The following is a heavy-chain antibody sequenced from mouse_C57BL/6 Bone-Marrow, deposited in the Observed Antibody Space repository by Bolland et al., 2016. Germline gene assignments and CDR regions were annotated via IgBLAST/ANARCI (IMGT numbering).Heavy chain of an antibody. D-gene: IGHD1-1*01. J-gene: IGHJ1*01. CDR3: ARRPFPFIHGGYWYFDV. V-gene: IGHV5-17*01. Sequence: YADTVKGRFTISRDNAKNTLFLQMTSLRSEDTAMYYCARRPFPFIHGGYWYFDVWGQGT.